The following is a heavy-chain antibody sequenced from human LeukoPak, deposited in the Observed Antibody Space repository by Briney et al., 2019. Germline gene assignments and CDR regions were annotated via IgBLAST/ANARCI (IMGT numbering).Heavy chain of an antibody. D-gene: IGHD5-24*01. CDR2: IYYNGST. V-gene: IGHV4-39*07. CDR3: ARRWLQLRSFDY. Sequence: SETLSLTCSVSGASITSSPYYWGWIRQPPGKGLEWIGSIYYNGSTYYDPSLKSRVTISVDTSKNQFSLKLSSVTAADTAVYYCARRWLQLRSFDYWGQGTLVTVSS. CDR1: GASITSSPYY. J-gene: IGHJ4*02.